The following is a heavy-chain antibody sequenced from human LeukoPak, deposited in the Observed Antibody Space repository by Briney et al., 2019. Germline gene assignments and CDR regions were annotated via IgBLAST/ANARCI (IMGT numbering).Heavy chain of an antibody. CDR2: ISGTSSNI. Sequence: GGSLRLSCAASGFTFSSYGMSWVRQAPGKGLEWISYISGTSSNIYYADSVKGRFIISRDNAKNSLYLQMSFLSAEDTGVYYCARAKGIPWGQGTLVTVSS. V-gene: IGHV3-48*04. CDR1: GFTFSSYG. J-gene: IGHJ5*02. CDR3: ARAKGIP. D-gene: IGHD3-10*01.